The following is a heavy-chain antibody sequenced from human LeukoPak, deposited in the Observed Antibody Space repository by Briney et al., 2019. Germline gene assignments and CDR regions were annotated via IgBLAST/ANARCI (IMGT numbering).Heavy chain of an antibody. Sequence: SEAPSLTCTASGGSMNGAYFSWLRQPPGEGLEWIGYIYYNGRANYNPSLKSRVTISEDTSRNQFSLKLTSVTAADTAVYYCARVDFYGSGGMFAPWGQGILVTVSS. J-gene: IGHJ5*02. CDR2: IYYNGRA. CDR1: GGSMNGAY. CDR3: ARVDFYGSGGMFAP. V-gene: IGHV4-59*01. D-gene: IGHD3-10*01.